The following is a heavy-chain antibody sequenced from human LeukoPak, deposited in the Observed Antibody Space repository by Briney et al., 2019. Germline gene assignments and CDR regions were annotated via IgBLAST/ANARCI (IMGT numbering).Heavy chain of an antibody. CDR2: IYYSGST. J-gene: IGHJ4*02. CDR3: ARGGYSYGSQPDNFDY. V-gene: IGHV4-30-4*08. D-gene: IGHD5-18*01. Sequence: PSETLSLTCTVSGGSISSGDYYWSWIRQPPGTGLEWIGYIYYSGSTYYNPSLKSRVIISVDTSKNQFSLKLSSVTAADTAVYYCARGGYSYGSQPDNFDYWGQGTLVTVSS. CDR1: GGSISSGDYY.